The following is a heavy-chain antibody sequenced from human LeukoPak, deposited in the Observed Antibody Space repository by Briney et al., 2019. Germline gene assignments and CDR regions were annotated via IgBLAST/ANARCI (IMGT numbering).Heavy chain of an antibody. J-gene: IGHJ4*02. CDR1: GGSISSHY. Sequence: SETLSLTCTVSGGSISSHYWSWIRQPPGKGLEWIGEINHSGSTNYNPSLKSRVTISVDTSKNQFSLKLSSVTAADTAVYYCARVPGASDYWGQRTLVTVSS. V-gene: IGHV4-34*01. D-gene: IGHD2-2*01. CDR2: INHSGST. CDR3: ARVPGASDY.